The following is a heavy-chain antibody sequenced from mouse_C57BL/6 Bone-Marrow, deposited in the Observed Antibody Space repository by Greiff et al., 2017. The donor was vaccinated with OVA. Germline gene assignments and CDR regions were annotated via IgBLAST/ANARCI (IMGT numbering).Heavy chain of an antibody. D-gene: IGHD3-1*01. CDR1: GFTFSSYA. J-gene: IGHJ3*01. CDR3: TRDIGGFAY. V-gene: IGHV5-9-1*02. Sequence: EVKLMESGEGLVKPGGSLKLSCAASGFTFSSYAMSWVRQTPEKRLEWVAYISSGGDYIYYADTVKGRFTIYRDNARNTLYLQMSSLKSEDTAMYYCTRDIGGFAYWGQGTLGTVSA. CDR2: ISSGGDYI.